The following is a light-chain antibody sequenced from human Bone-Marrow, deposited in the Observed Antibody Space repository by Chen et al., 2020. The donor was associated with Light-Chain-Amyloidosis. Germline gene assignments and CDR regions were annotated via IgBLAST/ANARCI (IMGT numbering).Light chain of an antibody. Sequence: SYELTQPPSVSVPPGQTARITCSGDDLPTKYAYWYQQKPGQAPELVIHRDTERPSGISERFSGSSSGTTATLTISGVQAENEADYHCQSADSSGTYEVIFGGGTKLTVL. J-gene: IGLJ2*01. CDR2: RDT. CDR3: QSADSSGTYEVI. V-gene: IGLV3-25*03. CDR1: DLPTKY.